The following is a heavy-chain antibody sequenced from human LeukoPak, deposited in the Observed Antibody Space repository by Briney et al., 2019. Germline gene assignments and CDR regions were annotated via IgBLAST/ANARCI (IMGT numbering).Heavy chain of an antibody. Sequence: LAASVKVSCKASGYTFTGYYMHWVRQAPGQGLEWMGWINPNSGGTNYAQKFQGRVTMTRDTSISTAYMELSRLRSDDTAVYYCARELGYYDSSGYIPYYWGQGTLVTVSS. D-gene: IGHD3-22*01. CDR1: GYTFTGYY. CDR2: INPNSGGT. V-gene: IGHV1-2*03. CDR3: ARELGYYDSSGYIPYY. J-gene: IGHJ4*02.